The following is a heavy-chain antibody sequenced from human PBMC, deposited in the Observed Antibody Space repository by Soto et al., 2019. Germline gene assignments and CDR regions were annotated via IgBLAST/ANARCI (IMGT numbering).Heavy chain of an antibody. D-gene: IGHD3-10*01. CDR1: GGSISSGGYS. CDR3: ARAPLAMVRGAAFNWFDP. Sequence: SETLSLTCAVSGGSISSGGYSWSWIRQPPGKGLEWIGYIYHSGSTYYNPSLKSRVTISVDRSKNQFSLKLSSVTAADTAVYYCARAPLAMVRGAAFNWFDPWGQGTLVTVSS. V-gene: IGHV4-30-2*01. J-gene: IGHJ5*02. CDR2: IYHSGST.